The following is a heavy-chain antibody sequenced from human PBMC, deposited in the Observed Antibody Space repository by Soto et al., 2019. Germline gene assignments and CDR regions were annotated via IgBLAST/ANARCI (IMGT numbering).Heavy chain of an antibody. D-gene: IGHD3-3*01. CDR3: ASIEGDFWSGYYPGY. Sequence: GGSLRLSCAASGFTFSDYYMSWIRQAPGKGLEWVSYISSSSSYTNYADSVKGRFTISRDNAKNSLYLQINSLRAEDTAVYYCASIEGDFWSGYYPGYWGQGTLVTVSS. CDR1: GFTFSDYY. J-gene: IGHJ4*02. CDR2: ISSSSSYT. V-gene: IGHV3-11*06.